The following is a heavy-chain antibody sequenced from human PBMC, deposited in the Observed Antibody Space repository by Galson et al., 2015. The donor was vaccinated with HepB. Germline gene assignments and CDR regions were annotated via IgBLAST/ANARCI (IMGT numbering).Heavy chain of an antibody. CDR1: GFTFSSYG. Sequence: SLRLSCAASGFTFSSYGMHWVRQAPGKGLEWVAVTSSDGRNKYYADPVKGRCIISRDNSKNTLYLQMNSLRAEDTAVYYCAKDFEAFDIWGQGTMVTVSS. CDR2: TSSDGRNK. V-gene: IGHV3-30*18. J-gene: IGHJ3*02. CDR3: AKDFEAFDI.